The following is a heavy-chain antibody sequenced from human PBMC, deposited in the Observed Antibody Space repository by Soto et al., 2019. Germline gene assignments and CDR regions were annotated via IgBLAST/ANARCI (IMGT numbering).Heavy chain of an antibody. D-gene: IGHD3-22*01. CDR2: IYPGDSDT. J-gene: IGHJ4*02. CDR3: ARLNYYDSSGYNDY. V-gene: IGHV5-51*01. Sequence: GESLKISCQGSGYSFTSYWIGWVRQIPGKGLEWMGIIYPGDSDTRYSPSFQGQVTISADKSISTAYLQWSSLKASDTAMYYCARLNYYDSSGYNDYWGQGTLVTVSS. CDR1: GYSFTSYW.